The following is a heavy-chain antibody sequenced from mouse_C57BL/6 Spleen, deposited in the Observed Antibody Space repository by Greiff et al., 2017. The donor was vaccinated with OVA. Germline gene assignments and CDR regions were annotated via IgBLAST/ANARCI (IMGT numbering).Heavy chain of an antibody. V-gene: IGHV5-6*01. CDR3: ARHYYGSSPYYYAMDY. J-gene: IGHJ4*01. D-gene: IGHD1-1*01. CDR2: ISSGGSYT. CDR1: GFTFSSYG. Sequence: DVQLQESGGDLVKPGGSLKLSCAASGFTFSSYGMSWVRQTPDKRLEWVATISSGGSYTYYPDSVKGRFTISRDNAKNTLYLQMSSLKSEDTAMYYCARHYYGSSPYYYAMDYWGQGTSVTVSS.